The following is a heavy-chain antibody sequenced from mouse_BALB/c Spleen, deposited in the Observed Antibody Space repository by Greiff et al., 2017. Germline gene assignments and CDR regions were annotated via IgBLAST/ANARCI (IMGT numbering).Heavy chain of an antibody. CDR3: TRRTGEGYIDY. J-gene: IGHJ3*01. V-gene: IGHV1-4*02. CDR2: INPSSGYT. D-gene: IGHD3-1*01. CDR1: GYTFTSYT. Sequence: QAQLKESAAELARPGASVKMSCKASGYTFTSYTMHWVQQRPGQGLEWIGYINPSSGYTDYNQKFKDKTTLTADKSSSTAYMQLSSLTSEDSAVYYCTRRTGEGYIDYRGQGTLGTVSA.